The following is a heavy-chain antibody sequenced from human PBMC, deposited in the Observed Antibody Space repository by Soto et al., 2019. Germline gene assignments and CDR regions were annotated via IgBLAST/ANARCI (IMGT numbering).Heavy chain of an antibody. CDR2: INHSGTT. CDR3: ARKPIYHFFAGYYSVDY. D-gene: IGHD3-9*01. J-gene: IGHJ4*02. Sequence: QVQLRQWGAGLLKPSETLSLTCAVFGGSFSDYYWTWIRQPPGKGLEWIGEINHSGTTSYNPSLKSRLTLSVDTSDNQFSLKLSSVTAADTAVYYCARKPIYHFFAGYYSVDYWGQGTLVTVSS. V-gene: IGHV4-34*01. CDR1: GGSFSDYY.